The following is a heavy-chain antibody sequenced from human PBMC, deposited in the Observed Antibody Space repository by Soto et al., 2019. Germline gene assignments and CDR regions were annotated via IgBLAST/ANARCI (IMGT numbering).Heavy chain of an antibody. Sequence: QPGGSLRLSCAASGFTFSSYAMSWVRQAPGKGLEWVSAISGSGGSTYYADSVKGRFTISRDNSKNTLYLQMNSLRAEDTAVYYCAKVPLWFRQPRNWIDPWGQGTLVTVSS. J-gene: IGHJ5*02. CDR3: AKVPLWFRQPRNWIDP. CDR2: ISGSGGST. V-gene: IGHV3-23*01. D-gene: IGHD3-10*01. CDR1: GFTFSSYA.